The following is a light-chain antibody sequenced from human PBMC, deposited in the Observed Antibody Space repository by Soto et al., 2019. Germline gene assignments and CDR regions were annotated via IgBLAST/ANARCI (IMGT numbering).Light chain of an antibody. CDR2: GAS. CDR3: QQYGSSPPIT. V-gene: IGKV3-20*01. CDR1: QSVSSNY. Sequence: EIVLTQSPGTLSLSPGERATLSCRAIQSVSSNYLAWYQQKPGQAPRLLIYGASIRAAGIPARFSASGSGTDFTLTISRLEPEDFAVYYCQQYGSSPPITFGQGTRLEIK. J-gene: IGKJ5*01.